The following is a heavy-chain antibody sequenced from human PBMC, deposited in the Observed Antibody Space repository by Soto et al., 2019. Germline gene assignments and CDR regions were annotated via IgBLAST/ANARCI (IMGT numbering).Heavy chain of an antibody. CDR1: GGSISSYY. CDR3: ARGLSQPIKSGWYSDYYYYGMDV. V-gene: IGHV4-59*01. CDR2: IYYSGST. J-gene: IGHJ6*02. D-gene: IGHD6-19*01. Sequence: SETLSLTCTVSGGSISSYYWSWIRQPPGKGLEWIGYIYYSGSTNYNPSLKSRVTISVDTSKNQFSLKLSSVTAADPAVYYCARGLSQPIKSGWYSDYYYYGMDVWGQGTTVTVSS.